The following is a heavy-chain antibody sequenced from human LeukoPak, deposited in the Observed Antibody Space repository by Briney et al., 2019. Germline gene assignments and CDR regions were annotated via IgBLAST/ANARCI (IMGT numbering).Heavy chain of an antibody. CDR3: ARDRSVGVLPAPPFDF. Sequence: SETLSLTCTLSGGSISSRSYYWGWIRQPRGKGLEVVGGVFHSGNTYSNSSLKSRLTISADTSKNQDSLTLTSVTAADTAVDYCARDRSVGVLPAPPFDFWGQGTLVTVSS. CDR1: GGSISSRSYY. J-gene: IGHJ4*02. V-gene: IGHV4-39*07. D-gene: IGHD6-6*01. CDR2: VFHSGNT.